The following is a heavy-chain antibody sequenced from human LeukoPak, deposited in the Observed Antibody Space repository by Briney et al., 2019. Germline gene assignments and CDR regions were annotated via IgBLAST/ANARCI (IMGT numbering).Heavy chain of an antibody. CDR3: ARADRLDGGPYLIGP. J-gene: IGHJ4*02. V-gene: IGHV1-2*02. D-gene: IGHD2-21*01. CDR2: INPNSGGT. CDR1: GYSFTDYY. Sequence: ASVKVSCKTSGYSFTDYYMHWVRQAPGQGLEWMGWINPNSGGTSSAQKFQGRVTMTRDTSITTVYMEVSWLTSDDTAIYYCARADRLDGGPYLIGPRGQGTLVTVSS.